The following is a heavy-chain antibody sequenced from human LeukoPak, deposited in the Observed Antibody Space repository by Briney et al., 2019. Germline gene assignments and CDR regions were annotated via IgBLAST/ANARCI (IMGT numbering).Heavy chain of an antibody. Sequence: GGSLRLSCAASGFTISSYAMSWVRQAPGKGLEWVSAISGSGGSTYYADSVKGRFTISRDNSKNTLYLQMNSLRAEDTAVYYCAKGGYSYGYYYYYGMDVWGQGTTVTVSS. D-gene: IGHD5-18*01. CDR3: AKGGYSYGYYYYYGMDV. J-gene: IGHJ6*02. CDR1: GFTISSYA. CDR2: ISGSGGST. V-gene: IGHV3-23*01.